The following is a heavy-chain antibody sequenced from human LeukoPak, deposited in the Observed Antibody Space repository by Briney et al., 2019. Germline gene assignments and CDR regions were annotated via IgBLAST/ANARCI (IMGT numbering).Heavy chain of an antibody. V-gene: IGHV5-51*01. J-gene: IGHJ3*02. CDR3: ARHAPIAAAGTDAFDI. CDR1: GYSFTSYW. CDR2: IYPGDADT. Sequence: GGSLKIPCKGSGYSFTSYWIGWVRRMPGKGLEWMGIIYPGDADTRYSPSFQGQVTISADKSISTAYLQGSSLKASDTAMYYCARHAPIAAAGTDAFDIWGQGTMVTVSS. D-gene: IGHD6-13*01.